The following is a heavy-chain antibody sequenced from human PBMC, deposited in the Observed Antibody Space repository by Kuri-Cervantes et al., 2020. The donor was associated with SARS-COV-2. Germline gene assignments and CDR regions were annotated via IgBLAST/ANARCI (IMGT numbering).Heavy chain of an antibody. Sequence: GESLKISCAASGFTFSSYAMHWVRQAPGKGLEWVAVISYDGTKKYYADSVKGRFTISRDNSKNTLSLQMNSLTTEDTAVYHCAKDVDAAGAYWYFDLWGRGTLVTVSS. CDR1: GFTFSSYA. V-gene: IGHV3-30*01. CDR2: ISYDGTKK. J-gene: IGHJ2*01. D-gene: IGHD6-13*01. CDR3: AKDVDAAGAYWYFDL.